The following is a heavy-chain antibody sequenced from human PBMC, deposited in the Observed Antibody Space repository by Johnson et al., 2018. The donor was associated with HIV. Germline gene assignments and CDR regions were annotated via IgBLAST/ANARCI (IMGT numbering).Heavy chain of an antibody. J-gene: IGHJ3*02. Sequence: QVQLVESGGGLVQAGGSLRLSCAASGFTFSEHYMTWIRQAPGKGLECISSISSSGRTTYYADSVKGRFTISRNNVQNSMLLQMNSLRADDTAVYFCVRRMVVGYVAFDIWGQGTMVSVSS. CDR1: GFTFSEHY. D-gene: IGHD2-21*01. CDR2: ISSSGRTT. CDR3: VRRMVVGYVAFDI. V-gene: IGHV3-11*04.